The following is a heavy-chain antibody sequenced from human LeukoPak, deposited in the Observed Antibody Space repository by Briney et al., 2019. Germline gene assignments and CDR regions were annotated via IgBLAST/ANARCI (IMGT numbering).Heavy chain of an antibody. Sequence: GASVMVSCKASGYTFTGYYMHWVRQAPGQGLEWMGWINPNSGGTNYAQKFQGRVTMTGDTSISAAYMELSRLRSDDTAVYYCASCGGDCFLAGDAFDIWGQGTMVTVSS. V-gene: IGHV1-2*02. J-gene: IGHJ3*02. D-gene: IGHD2-21*02. CDR2: INPNSGGT. CDR3: ASCGGDCFLAGDAFDI. CDR1: GYTFTGYY.